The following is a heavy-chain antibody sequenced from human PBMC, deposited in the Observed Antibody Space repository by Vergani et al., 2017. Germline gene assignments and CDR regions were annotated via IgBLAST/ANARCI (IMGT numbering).Heavy chain of an antibody. CDR2: RSYDGSNK. V-gene: IGHV3-30*03. D-gene: IGHD6-19*01. J-gene: IGHJ4*02. CDR1: GFTFSSNG. Sequence: QVKLVESGGGVVQPGRSLRLSCAAPGFTFSSNGMHGVRQAPGKGLGWVAVRSYDGSNKYYADSVKGRFTISRDNSKNSLYLKMNSLRAEDTAVYYCASEPGGSSGWGQGTLATVSS. CDR3: ASEPGGSSG.